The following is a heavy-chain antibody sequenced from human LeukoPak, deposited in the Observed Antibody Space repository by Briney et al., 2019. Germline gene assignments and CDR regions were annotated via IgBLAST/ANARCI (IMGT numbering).Heavy chain of an antibody. CDR2: IYSGGST. V-gene: IGHV3-66*04. CDR1: GFTVSSNY. CDR3: TRRAARWQFDL. D-gene: IGHD5-24*01. J-gene: IGHJ2*01. Sequence: GGSLRLSCAASGFTVSSNYMSWVRQAPGKGLEWVSVIYSGGSTYYADSVKGRFTISRDNSKNSLYLQMSSLRAEDTALYYCTRRAARWQFDLWGRGTLLTVSS.